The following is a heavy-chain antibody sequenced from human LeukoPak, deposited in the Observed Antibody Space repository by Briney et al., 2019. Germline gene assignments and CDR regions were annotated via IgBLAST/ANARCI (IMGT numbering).Heavy chain of an antibody. V-gene: IGHV3-20*01. CDR1: GFTFDDYA. CDR2: INWSGTSA. J-gene: IGHJ6*02. D-gene: IGHD2-2*01. Sequence: GGSLRLSCAASGFTFDDYAMIWVRQRPGRGLEWVSSINWSGTSADYADSVKARLTISRDNAKNSLYLQMNSLRGEDTAFYHCARGLADCSSSSCLPYGVDVWGRGTTVTVSS. CDR3: ARGLADCSSSSCLPYGVDV.